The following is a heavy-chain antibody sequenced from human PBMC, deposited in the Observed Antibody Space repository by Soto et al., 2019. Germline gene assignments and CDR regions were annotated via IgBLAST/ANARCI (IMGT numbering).Heavy chain of an antibody. Sequence: QLQLQESGPGLVKPSETLSLTCTVSGGSISSTSHYWGWIRQPPGKGLEWIGNIYYGGNTYYNPSLKSRVTISVDTSKNQFSLNLSSVTAADTAVYYCAGVWELWYFDLWGRGTLVTVSS. CDR3: AGVWELWYFDL. CDR2: IYYGGNT. J-gene: IGHJ2*01. CDR1: GGSISSTSHY. D-gene: IGHD1-26*01. V-gene: IGHV4-39*01.